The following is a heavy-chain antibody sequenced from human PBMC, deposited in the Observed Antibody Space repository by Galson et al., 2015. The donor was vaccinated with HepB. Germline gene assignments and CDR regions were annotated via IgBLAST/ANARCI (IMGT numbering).Heavy chain of an antibody. CDR1: GYTFNKYG. CDR2: ISTKRGNT. Sequence: SVKVSCKASGYTFNKYGISWVRQAPRQGVEWMGWISTKRGNTKHAQRLQGRVTMTTETSTNTAYMELRRLRSADTAVYYCARDVDWALDYWGQGTLVTVSS. J-gene: IGHJ4*02. CDR3: ARDVDWALDY. V-gene: IGHV1-18*01. D-gene: IGHD3-9*01.